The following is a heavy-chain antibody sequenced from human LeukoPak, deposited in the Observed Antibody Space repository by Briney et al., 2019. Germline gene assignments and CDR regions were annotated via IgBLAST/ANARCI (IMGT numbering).Heavy chain of an antibody. Sequence: PSQTLSLTCTVSGGSISSGSYYWSWIRQPAGKGLEWIGRIYTSGSTNYNPSLKSRVTISVDTSKNQFSLTLSSVTTADTAVYYCARRSFGLITYYFDYWGQGTLVTVSS. CDR1: GGSISSGSYY. V-gene: IGHV4-61*02. J-gene: IGHJ4*02. D-gene: IGHD3-22*01. CDR3: ARRSFGLITYYFDY. CDR2: IYTSGST.